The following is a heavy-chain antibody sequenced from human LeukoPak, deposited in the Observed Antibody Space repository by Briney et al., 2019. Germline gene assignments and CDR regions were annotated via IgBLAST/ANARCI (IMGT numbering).Heavy chain of an antibody. J-gene: IGHJ4*02. D-gene: IGHD6-19*01. CDR2: ISGSGGST. CDR3: AKQSAAVAGIETFDY. V-gene: IGHV3-23*01. CDR1: GFTFSSYA. Sequence: PGGSLRLSCAASGFTFSSYAMSWVRQAPGKGLEWVSAISGSGGSTYYADSVKGRFTISRDNSKNTLYLQMNSLGAEDTAVYYCAKQSAAVAGIETFDYWGQGTLVTVSS.